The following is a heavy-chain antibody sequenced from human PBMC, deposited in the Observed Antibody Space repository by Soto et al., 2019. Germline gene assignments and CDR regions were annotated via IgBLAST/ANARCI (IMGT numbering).Heavy chain of an antibody. Sequence: SVKVSCKASGGYFSSYDFSWVRQATGQGLEWMGGIIPLFGTANYAQRFQGRVTITADDSTSTAYMELSSLRSEDTAVYYCARADNYDSSGLPMGGVLSYCIGDWGQGNPVPLSS. D-gene: IGHD3-22*01. CDR2: IIPLFGTA. CDR1: GGYFSSYD. CDR3: ARADNYDSSGLPMGGVLSYCIGD. J-gene: IGHJ6*02. V-gene: IGHV1-69*13.